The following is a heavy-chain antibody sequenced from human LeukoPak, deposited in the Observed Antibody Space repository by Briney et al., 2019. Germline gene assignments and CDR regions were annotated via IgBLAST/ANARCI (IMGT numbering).Heavy chain of an antibody. CDR2: IGSSGSVK. D-gene: IGHD6-19*01. CDR3: ATIAVAGTLDY. CDR1: GFIFRDHY. J-gene: IGHJ4*02. Sequence: GGSLRLSCAASGFIFRDHYMSWIRQAPGQGLEWVSYIGSSGSVKYYADSVKGRFTISRDNSKNTLYLQMNSLRAEDTAVYYCATIAVAGTLDYWGQGTLVTVSS. V-gene: IGHV3-11*01.